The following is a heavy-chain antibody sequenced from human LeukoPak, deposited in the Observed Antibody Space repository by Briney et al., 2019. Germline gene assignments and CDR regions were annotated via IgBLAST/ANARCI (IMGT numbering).Heavy chain of an antibody. Sequence: TGGSLRLSCAASGFTFGSYDMHWVRQAPGKGLEWVTFISHDGSNKYYADSVKGRFTISRDNSKNTLSLQMNSLRAEDTAVYYCAKLSCLWGGGDCYSLDYWGRGTLVTVSS. J-gene: IGHJ4*02. CDR2: ISHDGSNK. D-gene: IGHD2-21*02. V-gene: IGHV3-30*18. CDR1: GFTFGSYD. CDR3: AKLSCLWGGGDCYSLDY.